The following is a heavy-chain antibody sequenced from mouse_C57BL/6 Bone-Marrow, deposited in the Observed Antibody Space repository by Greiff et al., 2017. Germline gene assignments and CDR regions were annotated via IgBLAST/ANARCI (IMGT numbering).Heavy chain of an antibody. J-gene: IGHJ4*01. Sequence: QVQLQQPGAELVKPGASVKMSCKASGYTFTSYWITWVKQRPGQGLEWIGDIYPGSGSTNYNEKFKSKATLTVDTSSSTAYMQLSSLTSEDSAVYYCARWGLLRAGAMDYWGQGTSVTVSS. CDR3: ARWGLLRAGAMDY. V-gene: IGHV1-55*01. D-gene: IGHD1-1*01. CDR2: IYPGSGST. CDR1: GYTFTSYW.